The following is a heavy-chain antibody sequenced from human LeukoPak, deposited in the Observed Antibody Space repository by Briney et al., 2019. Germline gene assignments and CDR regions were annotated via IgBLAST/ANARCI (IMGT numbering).Heavy chain of an antibody. Sequence: GASVKVSCKASGYTFTNYGISWVRQAPGQGLEWMGWISAYSGNTNYAQKLQGRVTMTRDTSISTAYMELSRLRSDDTAVYYCARATTVTDYWGQGTLVTVSS. J-gene: IGHJ4*02. D-gene: IGHD4-17*01. CDR2: ISAYSGNT. CDR3: ARATTVTDY. CDR1: GYTFTNYG. V-gene: IGHV1-18*01.